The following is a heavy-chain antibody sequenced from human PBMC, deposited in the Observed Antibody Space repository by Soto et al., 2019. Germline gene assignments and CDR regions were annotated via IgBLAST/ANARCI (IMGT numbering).Heavy chain of an antibody. J-gene: IGHJ4*02. CDR3: AKDPPYYDFWSGYSSYYFDY. D-gene: IGHD3-3*01. Sequence: PGGSLRLSCAASGFTFSSYAMSWVRQAPGKGLEWVSAIRGSGGSTYYADSVKGRFTISRDNSKNTLYLQMNSLRAEDTAVYYCAKDPPYYDFWSGYSSYYFDYWGQVTLVTVSS. CDR2: IRGSGGST. V-gene: IGHV3-23*01. CDR1: GFTFSSYA.